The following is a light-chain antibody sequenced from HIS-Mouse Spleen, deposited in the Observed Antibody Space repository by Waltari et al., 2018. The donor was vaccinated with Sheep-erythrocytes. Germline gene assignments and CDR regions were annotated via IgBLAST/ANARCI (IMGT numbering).Light chain of an antibody. CDR2: EVS. CDR1: SSDVGGYNY. Sequence: QSALTQPASVYGSPGQSITISCTGTSSDVGGYNYVSWYQQHPGKAPKLMIYEVSNRPSGVSNRFSGSKSGNTASLTISGLQAEDEADYYCSSYTSSSTLVFGGGTK. CDR3: SSYTSSSTLV. J-gene: IGLJ2*01. V-gene: IGLV2-14*01.